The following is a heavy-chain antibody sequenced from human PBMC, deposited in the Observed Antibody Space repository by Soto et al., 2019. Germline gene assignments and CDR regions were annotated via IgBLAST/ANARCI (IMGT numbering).Heavy chain of an antibody. CDR2: IXXSXGXA. D-gene: IGHD3-10*01. Sequence: GGAPRLSCAASGFTFSSYAMSWVRQAPGKGLEXPSAIXXSXGXAXYXXXXKGRFTISRDNSKNTLYLQMNSLRAEDTAVYYCAKSMVRGLDAFDIWGQGTMVT. J-gene: IGHJ3*02. V-gene: IGHV3-23*01. CDR3: AKSMVRGLDAFDI. CDR1: GFTFSSYA.